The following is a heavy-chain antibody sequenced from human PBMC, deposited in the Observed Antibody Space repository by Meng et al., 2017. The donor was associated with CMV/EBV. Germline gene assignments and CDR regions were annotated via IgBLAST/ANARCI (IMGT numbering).Heavy chain of an antibody. D-gene: IGHD6-13*01. CDR1: GFTFSSYE. J-gene: IGHJ6*02. V-gene: IGHV3-48*03. CDR2: ISSSGSTI. CDR3: AREDYLSSSWFPGGGMDV. Sequence: GGSLRLSCAASGFTFSSYEMNWVRQAPGKGLEWVSYISSSGSTIYYADSVKGRFTISRDNAKNSLYLQMNSLRAEDTAVYYCAREDYLSSSWFPGGGMDVWGQGTTVTVSS.